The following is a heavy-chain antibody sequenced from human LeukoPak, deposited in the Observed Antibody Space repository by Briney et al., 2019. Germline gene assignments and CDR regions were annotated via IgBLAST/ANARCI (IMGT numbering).Heavy chain of an antibody. CDR3: ARDYDSSAEDYFDY. V-gene: IGHV3-23*01. J-gene: IGHJ4*02. D-gene: IGHD3-22*01. Sequence: PGGSLRLSCAASGFTFSSYPMAWVRQAPGKGLEWVSEISDSGDTTYNADSVKGRFTISRDNSRNSLYLQMGSLRAEDTAVYYCARDYDSSAEDYFDYWGQGTLVTVSS. CDR2: ISDSGDTT. CDR1: GFTFSSYP.